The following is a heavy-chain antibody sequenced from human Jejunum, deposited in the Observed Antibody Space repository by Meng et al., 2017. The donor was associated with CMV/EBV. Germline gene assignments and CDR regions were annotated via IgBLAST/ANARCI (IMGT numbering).Heavy chain of an antibody. D-gene: IGHD3-22*01. V-gene: IGHV4-30-4*08. J-gene: IGHJ4*02. CDR2: IYYSGNA. CDR3: ARAYAYYYDSSVYYFDY. Sequence: SISNADSYWNWIRQSPGKGLEWLGYIYYSGNAYYPPSLKSRLNMSVDTSKNQFSLHLSSVTAADTAVYYCARAYAYYYDSSVYYFDYWGQGALVTVSS. CDR1: SISNADSY.